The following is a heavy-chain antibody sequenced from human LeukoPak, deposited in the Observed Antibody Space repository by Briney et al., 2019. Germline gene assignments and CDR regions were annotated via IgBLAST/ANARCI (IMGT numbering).Heavy chain of an antibody. CDR3: ARDGGWYFTEKYYFDY. D-gene: IGHD6-19*01. Sequence: GGSLRLSCAASGFTFSSYGMHWVRQAPGKGLAWVAVIWYDGSNKYYADSVKGRFTISRDNSKNTLYLQMNSLRAEDTAVYYCARDGGWYFTEKYYFDYWGQGTLVTVSS. CDR1: GFTFSSYG. CDR2: IWYDGSNK. V-gene: IGHV3-33*01. J-gene: IGHJ4*02.